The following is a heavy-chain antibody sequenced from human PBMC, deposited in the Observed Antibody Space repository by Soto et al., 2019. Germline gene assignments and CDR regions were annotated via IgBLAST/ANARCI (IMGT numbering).Heavy chain of an antibody. V-gene: IGHV3-30*04. Sequence: PGGSLRLSCAASGFTFTNYTMHWVRQAPGKGLEWVALISYDEIDKYYADAVKGRFTISRDNSKNTLYLQMDSLRAEDTAVYYYAGRSGSSDYWGRGTLVTVSS. CDR2: ISYDEIDK. D-gene: IGHD3-10*01. CDR1: GFTFTNYT. CDR3: AGRSGSSDY. J-gene: IGHJ4*02.